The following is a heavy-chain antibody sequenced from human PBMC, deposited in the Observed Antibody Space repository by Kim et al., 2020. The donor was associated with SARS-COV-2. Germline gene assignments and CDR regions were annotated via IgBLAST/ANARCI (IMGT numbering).Heavy chain of an antibody. D-gene: IGHD2-15*01. CDR1: GGTFSSYA. CDR2: IIPIFGTA. CDR3: ATYCSGGSCYQSAFDI. Sequence: SVKVSCKASGGTFSSYAISWVRQAPGQGLEWMGGIIPIFGTANYAQKFQGRVTITADESTSTAYMELSSLRSEDTAVYYCATYCSGGSCYQSAFDIWGQGTMVTVSS. J-gene: IGHJ3*02. V-gene: IGHV1-69*13.